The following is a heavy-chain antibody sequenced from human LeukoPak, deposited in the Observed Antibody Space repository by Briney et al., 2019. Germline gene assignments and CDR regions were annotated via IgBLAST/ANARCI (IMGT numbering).Heavy chain of an antibody. J-gene: IGHJ3*02. CDR3: AKVSLNMVNDAFDI. CDR2: IRYDGSNK. Sequence: GGSLRLSCAASGFTFNSYGMHWVRQAPGKGLEWVAFIRYDGSNKYYADSVKGRFTISRDNSKNTLYLQMNSLRAEDTAMYYCAKVSLNMVNDAFDIWGQGTMVSVSS. V-gene: IGHV3-30*02. D-gene: IGHD4/OR15-4a*01. CDR1: GFTFNSYG.